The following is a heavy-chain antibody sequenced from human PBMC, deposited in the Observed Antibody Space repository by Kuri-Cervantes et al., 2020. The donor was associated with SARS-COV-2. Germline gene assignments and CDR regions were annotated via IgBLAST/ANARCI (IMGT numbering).Heavy chain of an antibody. J-gene: IGHJ4*02. V-gene: IGHV1-2*02. CDR2: INPNSGGT. Sequence: ASVKVSCKASGYTFTSYAMNWVRQAPGQGLEWMGWINPNSGGTNYAQKFQGRVTMTRDTSISTAYMELSRLRSDDTAVYYCARETYLYSSGWFSNFDYWGQGTLVTVSS. D-gene: IGHD6-19*01. CDR3: ARETYLYSSGWFSNFDY. CDR1: GYTFTSYA.